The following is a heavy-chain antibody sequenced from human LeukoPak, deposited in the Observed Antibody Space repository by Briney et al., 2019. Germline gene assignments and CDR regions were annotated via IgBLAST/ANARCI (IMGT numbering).Heavy chain of an antibody. CDR3: ARDKEPGWFDP. CDR2: IWYDGSNK. J-gene: IGHJ5*02. V-gene: IGHV3-33*01. CDR1: GYTFSSYG. Sequence: PGRSLRLSCAASGYTFSSYGMHRVRQAPGKGLEWVAVIWYDGSNKYYADSVKGRFTISRDNSKNTLYLQMKSLRAEDTAVYYCARDKEPGWFDPWGQGTLVTVSS.